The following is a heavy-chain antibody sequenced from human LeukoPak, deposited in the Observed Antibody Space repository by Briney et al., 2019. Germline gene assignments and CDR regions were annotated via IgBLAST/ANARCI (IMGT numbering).Heavy chain of an antibody. CDR1: GFTVSSNY. Sequence: GGSLRLSCAASGFTVSSNYMTWVRQAPGKGLEWVAVTWYDGSNKYYADAVKGRFTISRDNSKNTLYLQMNSLRAEDTAVYFCARDHGDYSGKDYWGQGTLVTVSS. J-gene: IGHJ4*02. V-gene: IGHV3-33*08. CDR3: ARDHGDYSGKDY. CDR2: TWYDGSNK. D-gene: IGHD4-17*01.